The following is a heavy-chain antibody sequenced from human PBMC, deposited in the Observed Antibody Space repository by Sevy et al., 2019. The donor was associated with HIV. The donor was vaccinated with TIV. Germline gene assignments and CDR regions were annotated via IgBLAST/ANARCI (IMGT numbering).Heavy chain of an antibody. CDR3: TPESIVLIVSPRTPLNWFDP. V-gene: IGHV3-15*01. D-gene: IGHD2-8*01. Sequence: GGSLRLSCAASGFTFSNAWMSWVRQAPGKGLEWVGRIKSKTDGGTTDYASPVKGRFTISRDDSKNTLYLQMNSLKTEDTSVYYCTPESIVLIVSPRTPLNWFDPWGQGTLVTVSS. J-gene: IGHJ5*02. CDR1: GFTFSNAW. CDR2: IKSKTDGGTT.